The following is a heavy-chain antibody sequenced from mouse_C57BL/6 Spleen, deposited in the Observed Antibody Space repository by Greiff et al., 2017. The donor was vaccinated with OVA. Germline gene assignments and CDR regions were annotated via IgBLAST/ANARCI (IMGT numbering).Heavy chain of an antibody. V-gene: IGHV1-19*01. D-gene: IGHD3-3*01. CDR3: ARESVGTSFDY. J-gene: IGHJ2*01. CDR1: GYTFTDYY. Sequence: EVQLQQSGPVLVKPGASVKMSCKASGYTFTDYYMNWVKQSHGKSLEWIGVINPYNGGTSYNQKFKGKVTLTVDKSSSTAYMELHSLTSEDSSVYYCARESVGTSFDYWGQGTTLTVSS. CDR2: INPYNGGT.